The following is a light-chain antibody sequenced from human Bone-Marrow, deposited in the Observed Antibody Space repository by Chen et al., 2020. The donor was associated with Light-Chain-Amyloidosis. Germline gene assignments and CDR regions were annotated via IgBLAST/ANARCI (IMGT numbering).Light chain of an antibody. J-gene: IGLJ1*01. CDR2: EVS. CDR1: SSDVGSYNL. Sequence: QSALTQPASVSGSPGQSITISCTGTSSDVGSYNLVSWYQQHPGKAPKLMIYEVSKRPSGVTNLFVRSKSRNTASLTISGLPAVVEAYYYFCSSAGSSPDFFGTGTNVTVL. CDR3: CSSAGSSPDF. V-gene: IGLV2-23*02.